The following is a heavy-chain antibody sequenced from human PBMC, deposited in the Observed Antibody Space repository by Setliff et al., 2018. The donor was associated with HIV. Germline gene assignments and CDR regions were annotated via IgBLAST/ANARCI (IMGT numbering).Heavy chain of an antibody. CDR1: GFTFSNHW. CDR3: VRDGVGTTPFDY. J-gene: IGHJ4*02. CDR2: INYHGSDK. V-gene: IGHV3-74*01. D-gene: IGHD1-26*01. Sequence: PGGSMRLSCVGSGFTFSNHWMQWVRQAPGKGLVWVSRINYHGSDKCYADSVKCRFTISRDNAKNTVYLQMNNLRDEDTAVYFCVRDGVGTTPFDYWGQGSLVTVSS.